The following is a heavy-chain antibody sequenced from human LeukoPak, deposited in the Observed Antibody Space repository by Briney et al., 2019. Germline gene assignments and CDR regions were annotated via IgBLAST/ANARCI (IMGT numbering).Heavy chain of an antibody. J-gene: IGHJ4*02. CDR1: GFTFSSFE. V-gene: IGHV3-48*03. CDR2: ISYGGDSI. D-gene: IGHD3-3*01. Sequence: GGSLRLSCAASGFTFSSFEMNWVRQAPGKGLEWLSTISYGGDSIQYADSVQGRFTVSRDNAKISLSLQMNSLRAEDTAVYYCARHEGLYYWGQGTLVTVSS. CDR3: ARHEGLYY.